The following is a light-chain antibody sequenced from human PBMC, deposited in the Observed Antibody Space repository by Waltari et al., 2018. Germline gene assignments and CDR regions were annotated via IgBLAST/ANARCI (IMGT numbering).Light chain of an antibody. CDR2: GAS. Sequence: DILVNQSPSSLSASVGDRVTLTCRASQTINTYINWFQQKPGKAPKLLIYGASTLQSGVPSRFSGSGLGTVFTLTINNLQPEDVATYHCQQSYSSPRSFGQGTKLEI. CDR3: QQSYSSPRS. CDR1: QTINTY. V-gene: IGKV1-39*01. J-gene: IGKJ2*03.